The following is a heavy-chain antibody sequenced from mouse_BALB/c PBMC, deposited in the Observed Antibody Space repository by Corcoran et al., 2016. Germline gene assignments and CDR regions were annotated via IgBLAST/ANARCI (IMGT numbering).Heavy chain of an antibody. CDR1: GYAFTNYW. Sequence: QVQLQQSGAELVRPGTSVKISCKASGYAFTNYWLGWVKQRPGHGLEWIGDIYPGSGNTYYNEKFKGKVTLTADKSSSTAYMQLSSLTSEDSAVYFCARFFGSSYDWGQGTTLTVSS. J-gene: IGHJ2*01. CDR2: IYPGSGNT. CDR3: ARFFGSSYD. V-gene: IGHV1-63*01. D-gene: IGHD1-1*01.